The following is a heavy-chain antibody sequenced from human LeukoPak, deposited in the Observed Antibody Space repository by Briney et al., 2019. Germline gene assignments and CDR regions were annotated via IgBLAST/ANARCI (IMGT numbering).Heavy chain of an antibody. CDR1: GFTVSGNY. J-gene: IGHJ4*02. CDR3: ARDPGYGLGVDYGDY. CDR2: IHRGGNT. D-gene: IGHD3-10*01. V-gene: IGHV3-66*01. Sequence: GGSLRLSCAASGFTVSGNYMRWVRQAPGKGLEWLSVIHRGGNTYYADSVKGRCTISRDSSKNTVFLQMDSLRAEDTAVYYCARDPGYGLGVDYGDYWGQGTLVTVSS.